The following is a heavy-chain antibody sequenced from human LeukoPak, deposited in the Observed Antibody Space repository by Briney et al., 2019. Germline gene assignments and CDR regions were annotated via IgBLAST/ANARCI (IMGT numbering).Heavy chain of an antibody. J-gene: IGHJ6*03. V-gene: IGHV1-69*05. Sequence: ASVKVSCKASGGTFSSYAISWVRQAPGQGLEWMRGIIPIFGTANYAQTFQGRVTITTDESTRTAYMELSSLRSEDTAVYYCARGWSSSWLFYYYYMDVWGKGTTVTVSS. CDR2: IIPIFGTA. CDR3: ARGWSSSWLFYYYYMDV. D-gene: IGHD6-13*01. CDR1: GGTFSSYA.